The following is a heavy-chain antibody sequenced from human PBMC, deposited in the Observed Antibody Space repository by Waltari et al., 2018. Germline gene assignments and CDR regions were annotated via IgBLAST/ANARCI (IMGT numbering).Heavy chain of an antibody. D-gene: IGHD5-12*01. CDR1: GGSISSSSYY. CDR2: IYYSGST. V-gene: IGHV4-39*07. CDR3: ARIQGSNSGYDY. J-gene: IGHJ4*02. Sequence: QLQLQESGPGLVKPSDTLSLTCTVSGGSISSSSYYWGWIRQPPGKGLEWIGSIYYSGSTYYNPSLKSRVTISVDTSKNQFSLKLSSVTAADTAVYYCARIQGSNSGYDYWGQGTLVTVSS.